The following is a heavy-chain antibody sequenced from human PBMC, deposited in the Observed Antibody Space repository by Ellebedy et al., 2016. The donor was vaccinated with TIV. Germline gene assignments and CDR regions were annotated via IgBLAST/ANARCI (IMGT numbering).Heavy chain of an antibody. D-gene: IGHD5-18*01. J-gene: IGHJ4*02. CDR3: AYTPRGYSYGPFEC. CDR2: ISGDGTST. V-gene: IGHV3-43*02. Sequence: GESLKISCAASGFTFDDYAMHWVRQTPEKGLEWVALISGDGTSTYYTDSVKGRFTISRDNSRNSLYLQMNSLRTEDTALYYCAYTPRGYSYGPFECWGQGTLVTVSS. CDR1: GFTFDDYA.